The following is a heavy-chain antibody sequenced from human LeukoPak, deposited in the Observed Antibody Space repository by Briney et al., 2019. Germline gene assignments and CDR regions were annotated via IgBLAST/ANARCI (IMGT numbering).Heavy chain of an antibody. CDR2: INWDDDK. CDR3: ARIRYDGSGYPQSPGDY. J-gene: IGHJ4*02. D-gene: IGHD3-22*01. CDR1: GFSLSTSGMC. Sequence: SGPALVKPTQTLTLTCTFSGFSLSTSGMCVSWIRQPPGKALEWLARINWDDDKYYSTSLKTRLTISKDTSKNQVVLTMTNMDPVDTATYYCARIRYDGSGYPQSPGDYWGQGTLVTVSS. V-gene: IGHV2-70*11.